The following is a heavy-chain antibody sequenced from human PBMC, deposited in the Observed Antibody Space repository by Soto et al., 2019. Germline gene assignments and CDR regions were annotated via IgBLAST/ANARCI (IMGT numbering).Heavy chain of an antibody. V-gene: IGHV4-39*01. CDR1: GGSISSSSYY. CDR3: ARHVFDYIWGSYRYYFDY. J-gene: IGHJ4*02. Sequence: SETLSLTCTVSGGSISSSSYYWGWIRQPPGKGLEWIGSIYYSGSTYYNPSLKSRVTISVDTSKDQFSLKLSSVTAADTAVYYCARHVFDYIWGSYRYYFDYWGQGTLVTVSS. D-gene: IGHD3-16*02. CDR2: IYYSGST.